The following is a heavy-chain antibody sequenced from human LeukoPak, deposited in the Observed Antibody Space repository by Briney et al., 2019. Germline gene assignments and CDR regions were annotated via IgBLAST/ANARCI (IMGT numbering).Heavy chain of an antibody. CDR3: ARERYSAYDFDALDI. CDR1: GFTFSNYA. D-gene: IGHD5-12*01. CDR2: ITYNGGTT. V-gene: IGHV3-64*01. Sequence: GGSLRLSCEASGFTFSNYAMHWVRQAPGKGLEYLSGITYNGGTTYYANSVEGRFTISRDNSKNTLYLQMGSLRAEDMAVYYCARERYSAYDFDALDIWGQGTMVTVSS. J-gene: IGHJ3*02.